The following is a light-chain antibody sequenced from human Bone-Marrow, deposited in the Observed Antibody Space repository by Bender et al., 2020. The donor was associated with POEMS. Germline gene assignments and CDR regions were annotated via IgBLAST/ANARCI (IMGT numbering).Light chain of an antibody. CDR1: SSDVGSYDL. J-gene: IGLJ2*01. V-gene: IGLV2-14*02. CDR3: SSYTTTNTPV. CDR2: EGS. Sequence: QSALTQPASVSGSPGQSITISCTGTSSDVGSYDLVSWYQQHPGKAPKLMIYEGSKRPSGVSNRFSGSKSGNTASLTISGLQAEDEAEYYCSSYTTTNTPVFGGGTKVTVL.